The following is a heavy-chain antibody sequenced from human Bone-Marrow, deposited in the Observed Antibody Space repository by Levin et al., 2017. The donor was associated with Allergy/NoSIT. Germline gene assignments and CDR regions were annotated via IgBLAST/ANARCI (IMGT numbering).Heavy chain of an antibody. V-gene: IGHV4-39*01. CDR1: GVSISSSRYQ. CDR2: IYYSGVT. D-gene: IGHD3-10*01. Sequence: TSSETLSLTCTVSGVSISSSRYQWGWIRQPPGEGLEWIGTIYYSGVTYYNTSLKSRVTISVDTSKNQFSLRLSSVTATDTAVYYCARHVPRGGVVTSGWGMPFDRWGQGTLVTVSS. J-gene: IGHJ4*02. CDR3: ARHVPRGGVVTSGWGMPFDR.